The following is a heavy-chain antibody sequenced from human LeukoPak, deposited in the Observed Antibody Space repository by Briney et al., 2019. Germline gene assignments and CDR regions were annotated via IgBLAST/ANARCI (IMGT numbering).Heavy chain of an antibody. CDR1: GFTFSSYA. CDR3: AKHQVRSHDY. V-gene: IGHV3-23*01. Sequence: GGSLRLSCAASGFTFSSYAMSWVRQAPGKGLEWVSAISGSGGSTYYADSVKGRFTISRDNSKNTMFLLMSSLRAEDTAVYYCAKHQVRSHDYWGQGTLVTVSS. J-gene: IGHJ4*02. CDR2: ISGSGGST.